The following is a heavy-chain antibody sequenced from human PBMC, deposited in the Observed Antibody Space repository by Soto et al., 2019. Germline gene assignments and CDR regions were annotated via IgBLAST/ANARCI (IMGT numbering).Heavy chain of an antibody. CDR2: ISKSGDNT. J-gene: IGHJ4*02. D-gene: IGHD3-9*01. CDR3: ARGLRDFDWRLPFGY. V-gene: IGHV3-23*01. Sequence: PGGSLRLSCAASGFTFNNYALNWVRQAPGKGLEWVSTISKSGDNTHYSESVKGRFTISRDNSKNTLYLQMNSLRAEDTALYYCARGLRDFDWRLPFGYWGQGTLVTVSS. CDR1: GFTFNNYA.